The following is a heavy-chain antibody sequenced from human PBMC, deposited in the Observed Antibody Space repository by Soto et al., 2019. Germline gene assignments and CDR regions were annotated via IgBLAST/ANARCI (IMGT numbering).Heavy chain of an antibody. CDR3: AGEPLI. CDR2: IYNNGTT. J-gene: IGHJ3*02. Sequence: QVQLQESGPGLVKPSQTLSLTCTVSGASITSVAYFWTWIRQHPGEGLEWIGYIYNNGTTSYNPSLQSRFTISSDTSKTQFALRLSSVTPADTAGYYCAGEPLIWGQGTMVSVSS. CDR1: GASITSVAYF. V-gene: IGHV4-31*03.